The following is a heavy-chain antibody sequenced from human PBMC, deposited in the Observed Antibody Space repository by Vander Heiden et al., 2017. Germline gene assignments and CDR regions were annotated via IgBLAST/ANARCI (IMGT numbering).Heavy chain of an antibody. CDR2: IWYDGSNK. CDR1: AFTFSSYG. Sequence: QVQLVESGGGVVQPGRSLRLSCAASAFTFSSYGMHWVRQAPGKGLEWVAVIWYDGSNKYYADSVKGRFTISRDNSKNTLYLQMNSLRAEDTAVYYCARDRKASYYGMDVWGQGTTVTVSS. CDR3: ARDRKASYYGMDV. J-gene: IGHJ6*02. V-gene: IGHV3-33*01.